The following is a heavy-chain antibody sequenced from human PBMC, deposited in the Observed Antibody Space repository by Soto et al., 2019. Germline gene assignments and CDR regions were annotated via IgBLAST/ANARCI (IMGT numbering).Heavy chain of an antibody. J-gene: IGHJ5*02. V-gene: IGHV4-34*01. CDR1: AGSCNGYY. Sequence: SEPLSPPCADYAGSCNGYYWSWIRQPPGKGLEWIGEINHSGSTNYNPSLKSRVTISVDTSKNQFSLKLSSVTAADTAVYYCARANLYYDFWSGTPGNWFDPWGQGTLVTVSS. D-gene: IGHD3-3*01. CDR2: INHSGST. CDR3: ARANLYYDFWSGTPGNWFDP.